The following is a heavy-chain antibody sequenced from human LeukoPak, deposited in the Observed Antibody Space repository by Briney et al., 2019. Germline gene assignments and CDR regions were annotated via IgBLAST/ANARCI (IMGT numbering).Heavy chain of an antibody. CDR2: INPSGDTT. V-gene: IGHV1-46*01. CDR3: ARDNSLGDSAWWFDP. D-gene: IGHD5-12*01. CDR1: GYTFTNNY. J-gene: IGHJ5*02. Sequence: ASVKVSCKASGYTFTNNYMHWVRQAPGQGLVWMGIINPSGDTTWYAQKFQGRVTLTRDMATSTDYMEVSSLRSEDTAVYYCARDNSLGDSAWWFDPWGQGALVTVSS.